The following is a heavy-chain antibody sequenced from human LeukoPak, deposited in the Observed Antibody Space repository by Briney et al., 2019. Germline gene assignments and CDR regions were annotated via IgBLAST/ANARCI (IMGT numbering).Heavy chain of an antibody. CDR3: AKDHINGWSSDS. Sequence: GGSPRLSCAASGFTFNNCWMSWVRQAPGKGLEWVANIKLDGSEKYYVDSVKGRFTISRDNAKNSLYLQMNGLRAEDTAIYYCAKDHINGWSSDSWGQGTLVTVSS. CDR2: IKLDGSEK. CDR1: GFTFNNCW. J-gene: IGHJ4*02. D-gene: IGHD6-19*01. V-gene: IGHV3-7*03.